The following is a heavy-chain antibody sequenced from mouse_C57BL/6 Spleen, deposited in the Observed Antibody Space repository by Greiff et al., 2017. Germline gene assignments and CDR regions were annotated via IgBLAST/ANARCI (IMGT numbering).Heavy chain of an antibody. D-gene: IGHD1-1*01. CDR1: GYTFTDYY. CDR3: ARYRTTVAPFDY. V-gene: IGHV1-26*01. J-gene: IGHJ2*01. CDR2: INPNNGGT. Sequence: EVQLQQSGPELVKPGASVKISCKASGYTFTDYYMNWVKQSHGKSLEWIGDINPNNGGTSYNQKFKGKATLTVDKSSSTAYMELRSLTSEDSAVYYCARYRTTVAPFDYWGQGTTLTVSS.